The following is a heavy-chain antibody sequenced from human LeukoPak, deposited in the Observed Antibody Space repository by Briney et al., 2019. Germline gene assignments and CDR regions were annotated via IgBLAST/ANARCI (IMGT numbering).Heavy chain of an antibody. CDR1: GYTFTSYG. J-gene: IGHJ3*02. V-gene: IGHV1-18*01. CDR2: ISAYNGSI. CDR3: ARVPGFRTDAFDI. D-gene: IGHD3-10*01. Sequence: GASVKVSCMASGYTFTSYGISWVRQAPGQGLEWMGWISAYNGSINYAQKIQGRVTMTTDTSTSTAYMELRSLRSDDTAVYYCARVPGFRTDAFDIWGQGTMVTVSS.